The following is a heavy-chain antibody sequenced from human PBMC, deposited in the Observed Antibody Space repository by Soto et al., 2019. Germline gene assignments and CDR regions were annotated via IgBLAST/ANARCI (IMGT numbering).Heavy chain of an antibody. CDR2: INVGNGNT. CDR3: ARSEDMFNYVLTGMDLYYYYLGMDV. Sequence: GASVKVSCKASGYKFSSYAIHWVRQAPGQRLEWMGWINVGNGNTKYSQKFHDRVTIIRDTSADTAYMEVSSLRSEDTAVYYCARSEDMFNYVLTGMDLYYYYLGMDVWGQGTTVTVSS. D-gene: IGHD3-16*01. J-gene: IGHJ6*02. CDR1: GYKFSSYA. V-gene: IGHV1-3*01.